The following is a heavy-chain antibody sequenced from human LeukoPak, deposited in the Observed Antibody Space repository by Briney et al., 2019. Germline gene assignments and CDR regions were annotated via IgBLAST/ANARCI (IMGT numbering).Heavy chain of an antibody. Sequence: ASVKVSCKASGYTFTSYDINWVRQATGQGLEWMGWMNPNSGSTGYAQKFQGRVTITRNTSISTAYMELSGLRSEDTAVYYCARDSRSISSIAARPHDYWGQGTLVTVSS. J-gene: IGHJ4*02. CDR3: ARDSRSISSIAARPHDY. CDR2: MNPNSGST. D-gene: IGHD6-6*01. CDR1: GYTFTSYD. V-gene: IGHV1-8*03.